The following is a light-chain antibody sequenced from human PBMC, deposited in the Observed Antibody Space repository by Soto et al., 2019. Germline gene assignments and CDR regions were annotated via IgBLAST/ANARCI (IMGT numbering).Light chain of an antibody. J-gene: IGKJ2*01. V-gene: IGKV1-9*01. CDR1: QGIGSY. CDR3: QQTYSAPYT. CDR2: AAS. Sequence: DIQLTQSPSFLSASLGDRVTVTCRASQGIGSYLAWYQQKPGKAPRLLIYAASTLQSGVPSRFSGSGSDTEFTLTISSLQPEDFATYYCQQTYSAPYTFGQGTKVDIK.